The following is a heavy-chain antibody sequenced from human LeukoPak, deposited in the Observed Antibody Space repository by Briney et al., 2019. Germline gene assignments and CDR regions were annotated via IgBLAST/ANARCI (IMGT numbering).Heavy chain of an antibody. Sequence: ASVKDSCKASGYRFIAYYMHWVRQAPGQGPEWLGWINPNTGDTNYAQSCQGRITMTRDTSINTAYMELRNLDYDDTAVYYCASDRPPSNWGQGTLVSVS. CDR3: ASDRPPSN. CDR2: INPNTGDT. D-gene: IGHD1-14*01. CDR1: GYRFIAYY. J-gene: IGHJ4*02. V-gene: IGHV1-2*02.